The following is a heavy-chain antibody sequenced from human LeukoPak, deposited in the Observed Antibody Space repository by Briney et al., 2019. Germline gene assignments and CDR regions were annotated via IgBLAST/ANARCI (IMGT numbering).Heavy chain of an antibody. Sequence: MSSETLSLTCSVSGGSISSYYWSWIRQPPGKGLEWIGYIFYSGSTIYNPSLRSRVTISVDTSKNQFSLKLSSVTAADTAVYYCARDRGSYQYWGQGTLVTVSS. J-gene: IGHJ4*02. CDR2: IFYSGST. CDR1: GGSISSYY. D-gene: IGHD1-26*01. V-gene: IGHV4-59*12. CDR3: ARDRGSYQY.